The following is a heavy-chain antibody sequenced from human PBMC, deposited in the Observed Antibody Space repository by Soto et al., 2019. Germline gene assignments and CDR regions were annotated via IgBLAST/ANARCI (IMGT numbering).Heavy chain of an antibody. V-gene: IGHV4-30-4*01. CDR2: IYYSGST. CDR1: GGSISSGDYY. Sequence: QVQLQESGPGLVKPSQTLSLTCTVSGGSISSGDYYWSWIRQPPGKGLEWIGYIYYSGSTYYNPSLKSRVTISVDTSKNQFSLKLSSVTAADTAVYYCARVDYDSSGYYPYYFDYWGQGTLVTVSS. CDR3: ARVDYDSSGYYPYYFDY. J-gene: IGHJ4*02. D-gene: IGHD3-22*01.